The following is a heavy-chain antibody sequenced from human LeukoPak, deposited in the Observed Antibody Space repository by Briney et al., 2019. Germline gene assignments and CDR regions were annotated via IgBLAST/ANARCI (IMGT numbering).Heavy chain of an antibody. Sequence: GGSLRLSCAASGFTFDDYAMHWVRQAPGKGLEWVSGISWNSGSIGYADSVKGRFTISRDNAKNSLYLQMNSLRAEDTALYYRAKDRGDYYDSSSMDYWGQGTLVTVSS. V-gene: IGHV3-9*01. D-gene: IGHD3-22*01. J-gene: IGHJ4*02. CDR2: ISWNSGSI. CDR1: GFTFDDYA. CDR3: AKDRGDYYDSSSMDY.